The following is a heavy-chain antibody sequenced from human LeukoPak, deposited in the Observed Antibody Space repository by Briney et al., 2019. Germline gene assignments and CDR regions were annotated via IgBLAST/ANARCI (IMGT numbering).Heavy chain of an antibody. V-gene: IGHV3-23*01. D-gene: IGHD6-19*01. CDR3: AKPLYNSGWYGGGDS. Sequence: PGGSLRLSCAASGFTFSNSAMSWVRQAPGKGLEWVSAISGSGDSTYYADSVKGRFTISRDNSKNTLYLQMNSLRADDTAVYYCAKPLYNSGWYGGGDSWGQGTLVTVSA. CDR1: GFTFSNSA. CDR2: ISGSGDST. J-gene: IGHJ5*02.